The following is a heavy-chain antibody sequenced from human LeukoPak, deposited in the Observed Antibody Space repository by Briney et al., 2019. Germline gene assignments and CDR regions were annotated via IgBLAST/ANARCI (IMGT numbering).Heavy chain of an antibody. V-gene: IGHV4-38-2*02. CDR2: IYRIVNT. Sequence: PSEPLSLTCSGSNYSLCTSLYWGWLGQPPGKGLEWIGSIYRIVNTFYNPSLKSRVTISLDTSKNQFSLKLSSVTAADTAVYICARGTYGYYMDDWGKGTTVTVSS. CDR3: ARGTYGYYMDD. D-gene: IGHD4-17*01. CDR1: NYSLCTSLY. J-gene: IGHJ6*03.